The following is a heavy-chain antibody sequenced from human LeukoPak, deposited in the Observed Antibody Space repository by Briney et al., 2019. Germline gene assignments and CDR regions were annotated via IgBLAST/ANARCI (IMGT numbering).Heavy chain of an antibody. J-gene: IGHJ4*02. CDR1: GYSFTSYW. CDR3: ARHSDSSSWYY. Sequence: GESLKISCKGSGYSFTSYWIGWVRQMPGKGLEWMGIIYPGDSDTRYSPSFQGQVTISAGKSISTAYLQWSSLKASNTAMYCCARHSDSSSWYYWGQGTLVTVSS. V-gene: IGHV5-51*01. CDR2: IYPGDSDT. D-gene: IGHD6-13*01.